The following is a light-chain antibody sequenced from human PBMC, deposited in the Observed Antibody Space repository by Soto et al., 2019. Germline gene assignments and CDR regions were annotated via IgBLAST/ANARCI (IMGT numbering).Light chain of an antibody. CDR2: TNN. Sequence: QSVLTQPPSASGTPGQRVTISCSGSNSNIGTNAVSWYQQLPGTAPRLLIYTNNQRPSVVPDRVSGSRSGTSASLAISGLQSEDEADYYCAAWDDSLNAYVFGGRTKVTVL. V-gene: IGLV1-44*01. CDR1: NSNIGTNA. CDR3: AAWDDSLNAYV. J-gene: IGLJ1*01.